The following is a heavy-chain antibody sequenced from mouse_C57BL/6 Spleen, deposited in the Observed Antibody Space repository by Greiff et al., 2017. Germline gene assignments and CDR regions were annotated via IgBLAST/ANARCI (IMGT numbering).Heavy chain of an antibody. CDR2: IYPGDGDT. V-gene: IGHV1-82*01. J-gene: IGHJ1*03. Sequence: QVQLQQSGPELVKPGASVKISCKASGYAFSSSWMNWVKQRPGKGLEWIGRIYPGDGDTNYNGKFKGKATLTADKSSSTAYMQLSSLTSEDAAVYFCARYRGPFRYFDVWGTGTTVTVSS. CDR1: GYAFSSSW. CDR3: ARYRGPFRYFDV.